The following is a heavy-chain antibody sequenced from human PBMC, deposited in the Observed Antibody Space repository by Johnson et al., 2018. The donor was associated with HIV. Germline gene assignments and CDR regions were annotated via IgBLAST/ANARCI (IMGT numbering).Heavy chain of an antibody. CDR1: GFTFSDYY. Sequence: QVQLVESGGGLVKPGGSLRLSCAASGFTFSDYYMSWIRQAPGQGLEWISYMSSSGSTIYHAESVKGRFTISRDNAKNSLYLQMNSLRVEDTAVYYCAREQATLWFRASGAAFDIWGQGTMVTVSS. CDR3: AREQATLWFRASGAAFDI. V-gene: IGHV3-11*04. CDR2: MSSSGSTI. D-gene: IGHD3-10*01. J-gene: IGHJ3*02.